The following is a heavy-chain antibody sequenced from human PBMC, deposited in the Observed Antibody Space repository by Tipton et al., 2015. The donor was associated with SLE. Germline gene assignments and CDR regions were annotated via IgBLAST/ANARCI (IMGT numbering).Heavy chain of an antibody. CDR1: GFTFSDYY. CDR2: ISSSSSYT. J-gene: IGHJ4*02. V-gene: IGHV3-11*06. CDR3: ARGTAAAENYFDY. D-gene: IGHD6-13*01. Sequence: SLRLSCAASGFTFSDYYMSWIRQAPGKGLEWVSYISSSSSYTNYADSVKGRFTISRDNAKNSLYLQMNSLRAEDTAVYYCARGTAAAENYFDYWGQGTLVTVSS.